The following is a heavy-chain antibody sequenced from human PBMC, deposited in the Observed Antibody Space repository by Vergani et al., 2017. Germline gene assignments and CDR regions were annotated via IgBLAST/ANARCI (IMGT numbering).Heavy chain of an antibody. J-gene: IGHJ4*02. V-gene: IGHV4-39*01. CDR2: IYYSGST. CDR1: GGSISSSSYY. Sequence: QLQLQESGPGLVKPSETLSLTCTVSGGSISSSSYYWGWIRQPPGKGLEWIGSIYYSGSTYYNPSLKSRVTISVDTSKNQFSLKLSSVTAADTAVYYCARQGGGRGCCGYDCPIDYWGQGTLVTVSS. CDR3: ARQGGGRGCCGYDCPIDY. D-gene: IGHD5-12*01.